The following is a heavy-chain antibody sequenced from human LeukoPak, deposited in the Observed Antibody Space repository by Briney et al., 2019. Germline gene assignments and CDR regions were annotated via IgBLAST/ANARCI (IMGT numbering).Heavy chain of an antibody. J-gene: IGHJ4*02. D-gene: IGHD2-21*01. Sequence: QPGGSLRLSCVDSGFTFSTYGMSWVRQAPGKGLEWVSAIRSGGSNRHYADSVKGRFTISRDDSKDTLYLQMNGLRAEDTAIYYCAKVPFTFCGGDCWYYFDSWGQGTLVTVSS. CDR3: AKVPFTFCGGDCWYYFDS. CDR1: GFTFSTYG. CDR2: IRSGGSNR. V-gene: IGHV3-23*01.